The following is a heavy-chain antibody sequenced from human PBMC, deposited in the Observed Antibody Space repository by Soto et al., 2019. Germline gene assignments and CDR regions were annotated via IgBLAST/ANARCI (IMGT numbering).Heavy chain of an antibody. CDR1: GGSISSYY. CDR3: ARLGSDAFDI. CDR2: ICYSGST. J-gene: IGHJ3*02. D-gene: IGHD3-10*01. Sequence: TSETLSLTCTVSGGSISSYYWSWIRQPPGKGLEWIGYICYSGSTNYNPSLKSRVTISVDTSKNQFSLKLSSVTAADTAVYYCARLGSDAFDIWGQGTMVTVSS. V-gene: IGHV4-59*08.